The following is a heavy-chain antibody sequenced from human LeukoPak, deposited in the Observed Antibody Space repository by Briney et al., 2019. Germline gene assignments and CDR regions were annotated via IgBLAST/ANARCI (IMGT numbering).Heavy chain of an antibody. D-gene: IGHD3-3*01. CDR1: GGTFSSYA. Sequence: ASVKVSCKASGGTFSSYAISWVRQAPGQGLEWMGWVIPIFGTANYAQKFQGRVTITTDESTSTAYMELSSLRSEDTAVYYCARSTIFGPATPEAHSHIYFDYWGQGTLVTVSS. J-gene: IGHJ4*02. V-gene: IGHV1-69*05. CDR2: VIPIFGTA. CDR3: ARSTIFGPATPEAHSHIYFDY.